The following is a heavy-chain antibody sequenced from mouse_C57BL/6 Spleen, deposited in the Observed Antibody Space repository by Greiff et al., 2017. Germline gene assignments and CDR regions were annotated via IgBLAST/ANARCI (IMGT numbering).Heavy chain of an antibody. CDR1: GFTFSDYY. CDR2: INYDGSST. J-gene: IGHJ3*01. CDR3: ARDPHYYGSSPWFAY. Sequence: EVNVVESEGGLVQPGSSMKLSCTASGFTFSDYYMAWVRQVPEKGLEWVANINYDGSSTYYLDSLKSRFIISRDNAKNILYLQMSSLKSEDTATYYCARDPHYYGSSPWFAYWGQGTLVTVSA. D-gene: IGHD1-1*01. V-gene: IGHV5-16*01.